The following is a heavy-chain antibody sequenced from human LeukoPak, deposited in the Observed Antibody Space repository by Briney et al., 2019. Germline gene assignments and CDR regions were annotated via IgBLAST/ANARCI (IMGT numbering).Heavy chain of an antibody. CDR3: ARDLFTSYYDSSGYSAFDS. CDR2: ISRSTTYI. J-gene: IGHJ4*02. D-gene: IGHD3-22*01. CDR1: GFTFSSYT. V-gene: IGHV3-21*01. Sequence: GGSLRLSCAASGFTFSSYTMNWVRQAPGKGLEWVSSISRSTTYINYADSVKGRFTISRDNAKNSLYLQMNSLRAEDTAVYYCARDLFTSYYDSSGYSAFDSWGQGTLVTVSS.